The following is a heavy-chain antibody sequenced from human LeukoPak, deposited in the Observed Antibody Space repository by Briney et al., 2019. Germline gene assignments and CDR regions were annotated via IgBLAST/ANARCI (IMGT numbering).Heavy chain of an antibody. D-gene: IGHD6-13*01. J-gene: IGHJ4*02. Sequence: GGSLRLSCAASGFTFSDYYMSWIRQAPGKGLEWVSYISSSSSYTNYADSVKGRFIISRDNAKNSLYLQMNSLRAEDTAVYYCASSELDSSSWYPSYFDYWGQGTLVTVSS. V-gene: IGHV3-11*03. CDR1: GFTFSDYY. CDR2: ISSSSSYT. CDR3: ASSELDSSSWYPSYFDY.